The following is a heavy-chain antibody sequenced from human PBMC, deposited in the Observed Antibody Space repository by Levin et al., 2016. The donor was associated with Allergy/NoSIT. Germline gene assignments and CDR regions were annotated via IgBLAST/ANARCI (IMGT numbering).Heavy chain of an antibody. J-gene: IGHJ4*02. CDR1: GFTFNTYG. D-gene: IGHD1-26*01. V-gene: IGHV3-30*18. CDR2: ISNDGTNK. Sequence: GGSLRLSCAASGFTFNTYGMHWVRQTPDKGLEWMAIISNDGTNKKYADSVEGRFTISRDNSRNTVYLQMNSLRTEDTAVYYCAKAVDVMGYYIDDWGQGTLVTVSS. CDR3: AKAVDVMGYYIDD.